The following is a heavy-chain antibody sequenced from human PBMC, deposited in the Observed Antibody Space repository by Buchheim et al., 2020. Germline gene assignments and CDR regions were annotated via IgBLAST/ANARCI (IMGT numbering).Heavy chain of an antibody. CDR3: ARDRSIAARQDGSYWFDP. CDR2: INPDGNEK. Sequence: EVQLVESGGDLVQPGGSLRLSCAASGLTFSSCWMNWVRQTPGKGLEWVANINPDGNEKSYVDSVKGRFTISRDNAKNSLYLQMNSLRAEDTAVYYCARDRSIAARQDGSYWFDPWGQGTL. J-gene: IGHJ5*02. CDR1: GLTFSSCW. D-gene: IGHD6-6*01. V-gene: IGHV3-7*01.